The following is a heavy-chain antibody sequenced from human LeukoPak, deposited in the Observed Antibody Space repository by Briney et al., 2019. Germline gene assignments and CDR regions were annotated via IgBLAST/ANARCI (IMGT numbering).Heavy chain of an antibody. CDR1: GYTFTSYD. CDR2: MNPNSGNA. CDR3: ARGGRIVVVPAALSNWFDP. J-gene: IGHJ5*02. D-gene: IGHD2-2*01. V-gene: IGHV1-8*03. Sequence: GASVKVSCKASGYTFTSYDINWVRQATGQGLEWMGWMNPNSGNAGYAQKFQGRVTITRNTSISTAYMELSSLRSEDTAVYYCARGGRIVVVPAALSNWFDPWGQGTLVTVSS.